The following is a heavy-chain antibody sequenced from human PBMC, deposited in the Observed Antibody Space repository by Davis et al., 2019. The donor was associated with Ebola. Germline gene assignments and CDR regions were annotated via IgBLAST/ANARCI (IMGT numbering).Heavy chain of an antibody. CDR3: AKGSIAEALFDY. CDR1: RFTFSTYA. V-gene: IGHV3-23*01. D-gene: IGHD6-19*01. Sequence: PGGSLRLSCAASRFTFSTYAMSWVRQAPGKGLEWVSGISGSGDSTYYADSVKGRFTISRDNSKNTLYLQVNSLRAEDTAVYYCAKGSIAEALFDYWGQGTLVTVSS. J-gene: IGHJ4*02. CDR2: ISGSGDST.